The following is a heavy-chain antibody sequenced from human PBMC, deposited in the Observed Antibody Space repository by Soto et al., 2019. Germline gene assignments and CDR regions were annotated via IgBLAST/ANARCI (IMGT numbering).Heavy chain of an antibody. CDR2: ISAYNGNT. J-gene: IGHJ6*02. V-gene: IGHV1-18*01. D-gene: IGHD2-2*01. Sequence: GASVKVSCKASGYTFTSYGISWVRQAPGQGLEWMGWISAYNGNTNYAQKLQGRVTMTTDTSTSTAYMELRSLRSDDTAVYYCARDLIVVVPAANYYYGMDVWGQGTTVTVSS. CDR3: ARDLIVVVPAANYYYGMDV. CDR1: GYTFTSYG.